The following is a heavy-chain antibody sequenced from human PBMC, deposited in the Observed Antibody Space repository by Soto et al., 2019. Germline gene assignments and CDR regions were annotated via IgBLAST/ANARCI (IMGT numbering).Heavy chain of an antibody. J-gene: IGHJ5*02. CDR3: ARLGSGTTVLGWFDP. CDR1: GGSISSYY. D-gene: IGHD1-1*01. V-gene: IGHV4-59*08. Sequence: SETLSLTCTVSGGSISSYYWSWIRQPPGKGLEWIGYIYYSGSTNYNPSLKSRVTISVDTSKNQFSLKLSSVTAADTAVYYCARLGSGTTVLGWFDPWGQGTLVTVSS. CDR2: IYYSGST.